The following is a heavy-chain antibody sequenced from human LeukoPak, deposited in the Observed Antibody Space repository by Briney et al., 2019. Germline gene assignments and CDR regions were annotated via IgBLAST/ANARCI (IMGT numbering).Heavy chain of an antibody. Sequence: RGASVKVSCKASGYTFTSYDINWVRQATGQGLEWMGWMNPNSGNTGYAQKFQGRVIMTRNTSISTAYMELSSLRSEDTAVYYCARGVPHSSWYHRYYYYYGMDVWGQGTTVTVSS. CDR2: MNPNSGNT. CDR1: GYTFTSYD. CDR3: ARGVPHSSWYHRYYYYYGMDV. D-gene: IGHD6-13*01. V-gene: IGHV1-8*01. J-gene: IGHJ6*02.